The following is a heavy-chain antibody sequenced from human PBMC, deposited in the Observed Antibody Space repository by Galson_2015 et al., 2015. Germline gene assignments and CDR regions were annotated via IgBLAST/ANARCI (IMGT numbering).Heavy chain of an antibody. J-gene: IGHJ2*01. Sequence: QSGAEVKRPGESLTISCRASGYIFTNYWIAWVRQVSGKGLECMGFIFPDDSDTRYSPSFQGQVTMSADKSLNIAYLEWSGLKASDTAVYYCARHNTSAYDYDGFFDLWGRGTLVTVSS. D-gene: IGHD5-12*01. V-gene: IGHV5-51*01. CDR2: IFPDDSDT. CDR3: ARHNTSAYDYDGFFDL. CDR1: GYIFTNYW.